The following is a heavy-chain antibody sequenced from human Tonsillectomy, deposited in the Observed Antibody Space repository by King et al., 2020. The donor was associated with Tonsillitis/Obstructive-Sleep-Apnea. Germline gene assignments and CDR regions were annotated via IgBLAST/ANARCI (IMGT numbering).Heavy chain of an antibody. CDR2: IRSSVSTI. Sequence: QLVQSGGGLVQPGGSLRLSCAASGFTFSSYEMNWVRQAPGKGLEWVSYIRSSVSTIYYADSVKGRFTISRDNAKNSLYLQMNSLRAEDTAVYYCARDAYYYDSSVPTPPWFDPWGQGNLVTVSS. CDR3: ARDAYYYDSSVPTPPWFDP. J-gene: IGHJ5*02. V-gene: IGHV3-48*03. CDR1: GFTFSSYE. D-gene: IGHD3-22*01.